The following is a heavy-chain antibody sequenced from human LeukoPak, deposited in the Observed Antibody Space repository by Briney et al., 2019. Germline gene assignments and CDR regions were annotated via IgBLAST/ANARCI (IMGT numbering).Heavy chain of an antibody. Sequence: SETLSLTCTVSGGPISSSSYYWGWIRQPPGKGLEWIGSIYYSGSTYYNPSLKSRVTISVDTSKTQFSLKLSSVTAADTAVYYCRGGLWLRYFDWNFDYWGQGTLVTVSS. CDR2: IYYSGST. D-gene: IGHD3-9*01. V-gene: IGHV4-39*01. CDR3: RGGLWLRYFDWNFDY. J-gene: IGHJ4*02. CDR1: GGPISSSSYY.